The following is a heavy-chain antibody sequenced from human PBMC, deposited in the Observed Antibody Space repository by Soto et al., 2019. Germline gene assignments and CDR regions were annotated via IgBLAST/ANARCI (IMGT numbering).Heavy chain of an antibody. J-gene: IGHJ4*02. V-gene: IGHV1-69*01. Sequence: QVLLVQSGAEVKKPGSSVKISCKASGGSFGNSAINWVRQTPGQGLEWLGGFIPVYRTLNYAQKFQGRVTITADESTGTAYMTLNSLASNDTAAYYCATGVIWIGYFTVDSWGQGTRVTVSS. CDR2: FIPVYRTL. D-gene: IGHD3-3*01. CDR3: ATGVIWIGYFTVDS. CDR1: GGSFGNSA.